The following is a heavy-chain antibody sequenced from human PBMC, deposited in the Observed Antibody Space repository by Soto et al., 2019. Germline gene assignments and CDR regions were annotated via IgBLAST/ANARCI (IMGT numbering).Heavy chain of an antibody. V-gene: IGHV3-74*01. CDR3: AFDF. CDR2: IKSDGSST. Sequence: GGSLRLSCAATGFTFSSYWMHWVRQAPGKGLVWVSRIKSDGSSTNYADSVKGRFTISRDNAKNTLYLQMNSLRVEDTAVYYCAFDFWGQGTLVTVSS. CDR1: GFTFSSYW. J-gene: IGHJ4*02.